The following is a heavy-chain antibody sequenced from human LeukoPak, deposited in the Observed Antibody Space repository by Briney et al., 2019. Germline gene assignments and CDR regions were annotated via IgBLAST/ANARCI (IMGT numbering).Heavy chain of an antibody. CDR2: IYYSGST. CDR1: GGSISSSSYY. D-gene: IGHD1-14*01. V-gene: IGHV4-39*07. Sequence: SETLSLTCTVSGGSISSSSYYWGWIRQPPGKGLEWIGSIYYSGSTYYNPSLKSRVTISVDTSKNQFSLKLSSVTAADTAVYYCARDQGSITLGYFDYWGQGTLVTVSS. CDR3: ARDQGSITLGYFDY. J-gene: IGHJ4*02.